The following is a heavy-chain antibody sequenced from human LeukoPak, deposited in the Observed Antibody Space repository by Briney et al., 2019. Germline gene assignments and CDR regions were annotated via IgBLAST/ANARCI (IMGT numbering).Heavy chain of an antibody. V-gene: IGHV3-7*01. J-gene: IGHJ4*02. Sequence: PSETLSLTCTVSGGSITSYYWSWIRQPPGKGLEWVANIKQDGSEKYYVDSVKGRFTISRDNAKNSLYLQMNSLRAEDTAVYYCARDDYTLRGDYWGQGTLVTVSS. CDR3: ARDDYTLRGDY. D-gene: IGHD4/OR15-4a*01. CDR1: GGSITSYY. CDR2: IKQDGSEK.